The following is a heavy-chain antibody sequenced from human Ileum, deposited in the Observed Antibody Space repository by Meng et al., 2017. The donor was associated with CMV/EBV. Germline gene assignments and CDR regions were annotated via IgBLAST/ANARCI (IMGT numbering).Heavy chain of an antibody. CDR3: AREQIGAWSGYFDY. CDR1: GLGVSDNY. V-gene: IGHV3-53*01. D-gene: IGHD3-3*01. J-gene: IGHJ4*02. Sequence: GESLKISCAVSGLGVSDNYMVWVRQPPGKGLEWVSTLYMGSAHYAASVEGRFFISRDNSKNMVFLQMNSLTTGDTAVYYCAREQIGAWSGYFDYWGQGILVTVSS. CDR2: LYMGSA.